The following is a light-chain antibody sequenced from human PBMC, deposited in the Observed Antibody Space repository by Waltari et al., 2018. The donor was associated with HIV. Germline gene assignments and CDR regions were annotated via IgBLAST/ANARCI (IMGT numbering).Light chain of an antibody. Sequence: QSGLTPPTPVSEGPRPRVPLPCSGSRPNHGNNAVNWFQQLPGKAPKLLIYYDDLLPSGVSDRFSGSKSGTSASLAISGLQSEDEADYYCAAAWDDSLNGPVFGGGTKLTVL. J-gene: IGLJ2*01. CDR2: YDD. V-gene: IGLV1-36*01. CDR3: AAAWDDSLNGPV. CDR1: RPNHGNNA.